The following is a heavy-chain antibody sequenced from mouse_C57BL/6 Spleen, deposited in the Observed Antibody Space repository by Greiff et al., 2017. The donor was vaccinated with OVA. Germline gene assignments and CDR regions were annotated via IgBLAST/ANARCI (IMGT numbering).Heavy chain of an antibody. CDR3: ARRWTGKHFDY. CDR1: GYTFTDYY. D-gene: IGHD2-1*01. J-gene: IGHJ2*01. Sequence: EVQLQQSGPVLVKPGASVKMSCKASGYTFTDYYMNWVKQSHGKSLEWIGVINPSNGGTSYNQKFKGKATLTVDKSSSTAYMELNSLTSEYSAVYYCARRWTGKHFDYWGQGTTLTVSS. CDR2: INPSNGGT. V-gene: IGHV1-19*01.